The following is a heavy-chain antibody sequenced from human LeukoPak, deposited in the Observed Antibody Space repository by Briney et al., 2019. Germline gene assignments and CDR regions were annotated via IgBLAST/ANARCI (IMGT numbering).Heavy chain of an antibody. CDR2: IIPILGIA. V-gene: IGHV1-69*04. D-gene: IGHD5-12*01. J-gene: IGHJ4*02. CDR3: ARDPDIVASTNFDY. CDR1: GGTFSSYA. Sequence: GASVNLSCTASGGTFSSYAISWVRQAPGQGLEWMGRIIPILGIANYAQKFQGRVTITADKSTSTAYMELSSLRSEDTAVYYCARDPDIVASTNFDYWGKETVVTVSS.